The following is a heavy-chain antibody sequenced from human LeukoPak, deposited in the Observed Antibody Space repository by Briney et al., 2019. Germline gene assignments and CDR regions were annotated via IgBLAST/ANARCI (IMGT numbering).Heavy chain of an antibody. Sequence: GGSLRLSCAASGFTFSSYAMHWVRQAPGKGVEYVSAISSNGGSTYYANSVKGRFTISRDNSKNTLYLQMGSLRAEHMAVYYCARGNVAAAGTFDYWGQGTLVTVSS. CDR1: GFTFSSYA. V-gene: IGHV3-64*01. CDR3: ARGNVAAAGTFDY. J-gene: IGHJ4*02. D-gene: IGHD6-13*01. CDR2: ISSNGGST.